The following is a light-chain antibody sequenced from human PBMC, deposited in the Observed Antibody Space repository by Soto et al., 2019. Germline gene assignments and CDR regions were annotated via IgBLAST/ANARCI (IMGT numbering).Light chain of an antibody. J-gene: IGKJ4*01. CDR1: EDISTW. V-gene: IGKV1-12*01. CDR2: AAS. Sequence: DIRMSQYPSSVSATVEDRVTVSCRSSEDISTWLAWYQQKPGKAPKLLIYAASSLQSGVPSRFSGSGSGTDFTLAISSLQPEDFATYYCQQSYSTPLTFGGGTMVDVK. CDR3: QQSYSTPLT.